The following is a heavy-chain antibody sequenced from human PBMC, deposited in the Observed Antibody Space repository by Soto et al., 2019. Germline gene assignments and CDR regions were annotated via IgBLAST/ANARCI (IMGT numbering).Heavy chain of an antibody. CDR3: ARDSGSSDYYYGMDV. D-gene: IGHD6-6*01. J-gene: IGHJ6*02. Sequence: GGSLRLSCAASGFTFSSYGMHWVRQAPGKGLEWVAVIWYDGSNKYYADSVKGRFTISRDNSKNTLYLQMNSLRAEDTAVYYCARDSGSSDYYYGMDVWGQGTTVTVSS. CDR2: IWYDGSNK. CDR1: GFTFSSYG. V-gene: IGHV3-33*01.